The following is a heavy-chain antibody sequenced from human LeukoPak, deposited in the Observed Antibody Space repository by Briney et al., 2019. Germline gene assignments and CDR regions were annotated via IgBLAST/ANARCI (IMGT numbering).Heavy chain of an antibody. Sequence: ASVKVSCKASGYTFTSYGISWVRQAPGQGLEWMGWISAYNGNTNYAQKLQGRVTMTTDTSTSTAYMELRSLRSDDTAVYYCARARKPPGSYYYYYYMDVWSKGTTVTVSS. D-gene: IGHD1-14*01. CDR2: ISAYNGNT. CDR3: ARARKPPGSYYYYYYMDV. CDR1: GYTFTSYG. V-gene: IGHV1-18*01. J-gene: IGHJ6*03.